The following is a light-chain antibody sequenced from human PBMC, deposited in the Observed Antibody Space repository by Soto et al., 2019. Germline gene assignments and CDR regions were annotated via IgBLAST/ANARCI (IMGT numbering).Light chain of an antibody. CDR2: DVN. V-gene: IGLV2-14*03. CDR3: SSYTNSAAYV. J-gene: IGLJ1*01. CDR1: SSDVGGHNY. Sequence: QSALTQPASVSGSPGQSITISCTGTSSDVGGHNYASWYPQHPNKAPKVMIYDVNNRPSGVSNRFSGSKSGNTASLTISGLQAEDEADYYCSSYTNSAAYVFGTGTKLTVL.